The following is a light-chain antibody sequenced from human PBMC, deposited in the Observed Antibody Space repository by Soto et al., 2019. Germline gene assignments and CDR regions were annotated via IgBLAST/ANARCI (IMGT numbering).Light chain of an antibody. CDR2: AAS. J-gene: IGKJ3*01. CDR3: LQNSDYPPT. Sequence: AIQMTQSPSSLSASVGDRDTITCRASQGIRNDLGWYQQKPGQAPKLLIFAASSLQVGVPSRFSGSGSGTDFTLTISSLQPEDFATYYCLQNSDYPPTFGPGTKVDIK. V-gene: IGKV1-6*01. CDR1: QGIRND.